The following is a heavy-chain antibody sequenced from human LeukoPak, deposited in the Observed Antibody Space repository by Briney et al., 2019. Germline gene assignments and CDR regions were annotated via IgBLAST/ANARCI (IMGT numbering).Heavy chain of an antibody. Sequence: GSLRLSCAASGFTFSFYAMTWVRQAPGKGLEWIGEINHSGSTNYNPSLKSRVTISVDTSKNQFSLKLSSVTAADTAVYYCARVSFFRWAATRPSYYYYYMDVWGKGTTVTISS. D-gene: IGHD2-15*01. CDR2: INHSGST. CDR1: GFTFSFYA. CDR3: ARVSFFRWAATRPSYYYYYMDV. J-gene: IGHJ6*03. V-gene: IGHV4-34*01.